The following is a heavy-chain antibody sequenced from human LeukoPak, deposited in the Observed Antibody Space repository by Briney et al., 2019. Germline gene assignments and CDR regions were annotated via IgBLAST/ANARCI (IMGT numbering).Heavy chain of an antibody. CDR2: ISYDGSNK. D-gene: IGHD4-11*01. J-gene: IGHJ4*02. CDR3: AKDVTATPD. Sequence: GRSLRLSCAASGFTFSSYGMHWVRQAPGKGLEWVAVISYDGSNKYYAGSVKGRFTISRDNSRNTLYLQMNSLRAEDTAVYYCAKDVTATPDWGQGTLVTVSS. CDR1: GFTFSSYG. V-gene: IGHV3-30*18.